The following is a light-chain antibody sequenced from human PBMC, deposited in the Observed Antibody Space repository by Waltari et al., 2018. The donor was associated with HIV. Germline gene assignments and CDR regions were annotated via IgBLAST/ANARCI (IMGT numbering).Light chain of an antibody. CDR2: WAS. V-gene: IGKV4-1*01. J-gene: IGKJ4*01. Sequence: DIVMTQSPDSLAVSLGERATINCKSSRSVLYYSNKMNYLAWYQQKPGQPPKLLIYWASTRESGVPDRFSGSGSGTNFTLTISSLQAEDVAVYYCQQYYNTPRTFGGGTKVEIK. CDR3: QQYYNTPRT. CDR1: RSVLYYSNKMNY.